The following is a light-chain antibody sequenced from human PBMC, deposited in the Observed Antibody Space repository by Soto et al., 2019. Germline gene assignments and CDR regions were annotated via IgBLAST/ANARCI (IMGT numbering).Light chain of an antibody. V-gene: IGKV3-11*01. CDR2: DTS. J-gene: IGKJ5*01. CDR1: QSVSSY. CDR3: QQRQYWPPIT. Sequence: ILLTHSPGTLSVSPVEIATLSSSASQSVSSYLAWYQQKPGQAPRLLIYDTSNRATGVPARFSGSGSGTDFTLTISSLEPEDCAIYYCQQRQYWPPITFGQGTRLEIK.